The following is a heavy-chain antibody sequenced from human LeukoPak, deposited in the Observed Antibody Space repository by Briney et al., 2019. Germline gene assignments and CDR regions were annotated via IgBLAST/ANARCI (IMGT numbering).Heavy chain of an antibody. CDR2: IYHNGST. Sequence: SETLSLTCTVSGYSISSGYYWGWIRQPPGKGLEWIGNIYHNGSTDYNPSLKSRVTISVDTSKNQFSLNLSSVTAADTAVYYCARQEIGLRSFDPWGQGTLVTVSS. V-gene: IGHV4-38-2*02. CDR3: ARQEIGLRSFDP. D-gene: IGHD3/OR15-3a*01. J-gene: IGHJ5*02. CDR1: GYSISSGYY.